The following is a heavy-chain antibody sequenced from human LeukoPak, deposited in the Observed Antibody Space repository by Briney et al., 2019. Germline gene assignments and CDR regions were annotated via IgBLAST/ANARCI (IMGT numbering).Heavy chain of an antibody. CDR3: ARLCRSEPSGTPYWFDP. Sequence: TPSETLSLTCTVSGGSISSSYWSWIRQPPGEGLEWIGYIYNSGNTNYNPSLKSRLTISVDTSKSQFSLKLTSMTAADTAVYYCARLCRSEPSGTPYWFDPWGQGTLVTVSS. J-gene: IGHJ5*02. V-gene: IGHV4-59*08. D-gene: IGHD5-12*01. CDR1: GGSISSSY. CDR2: IYNSGNT.